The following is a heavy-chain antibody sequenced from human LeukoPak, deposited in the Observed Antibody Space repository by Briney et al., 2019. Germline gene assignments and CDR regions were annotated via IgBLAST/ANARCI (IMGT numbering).Heavy chain of an antibody. CDR1: GVTFSSYA. CDR3: ASLMVRGVITDRGSFDY. Sequence: SVKVSCRASGVTFSSYAISWVRQAPGQGLEWVGRIIPILGIATYAQKFQGRVTITADKATSTAYMELSSLRSEDTAVYYCASLMVRGVITDRGSFDYWGQGTLVTVSS. J-gene: IGHJ4*02. V-gene: IGHV1-69*04. CDR2: IIPILGIA. D-gene: IGHD3-10*01.